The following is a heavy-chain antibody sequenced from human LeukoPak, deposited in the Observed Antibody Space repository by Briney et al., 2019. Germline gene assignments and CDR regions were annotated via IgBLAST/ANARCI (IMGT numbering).Heavy chain of an antibody. CDR2: ISAYNGNT. CDR3: ARDSRYCSSTSCSKNNWFDP. Sequence: ASVKLSCKAAGYTFTSYGISWVRQAPGQGLGWMGWISAYNGNTSYAQKLQGRVTMTTDTSTSTAYMELRSLRSDDTAVYYCARDSRYCSSTSCSKNNWFDPWGQGTLVTVSS. CDR1: GYTFTSYG. V-gene: IGHV1-18*01. D-gene: IGHD2-2*01. J-gene: IGHJ5*02.